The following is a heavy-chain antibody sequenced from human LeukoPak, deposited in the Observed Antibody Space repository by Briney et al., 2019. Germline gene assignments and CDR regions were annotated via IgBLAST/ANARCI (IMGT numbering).Heavy chain of an antibody. J-gene: IGHJ4*02. V-gene: IGHV4-34*01. CDR3: ARVYGEGVGFDY. CDR1: GGSFSGYY. Sequence: SETLSLTCAVYGGSFSGYYWSWIRQPPGKGLEWIGEINHSGSTSYNPSLKSRVTISVDTSKNQFSLKLSSVTAADTAVYYCARVYGEGVGFDYWGQGTLVTVSS. D-gene: IGHD2-2*02. CDR2: INHSGST.